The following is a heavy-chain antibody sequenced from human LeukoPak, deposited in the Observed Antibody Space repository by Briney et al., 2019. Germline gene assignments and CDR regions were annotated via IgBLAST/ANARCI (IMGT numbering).Heavy chain of an antibody. CDR3: ARGGWNYVFNY. J-gene: IGHJ4*02. CDR1: GFTFNTYE. V-gene: IGHV3-48*03. Sequence: GGSLRLSCAASGFTFNTYEMNWVRQAPGKGLEWVSYITSSGSTIYYANYVKGRFTISRDNGKNSLYLQMNSLRAEDTAVYYCARGGWNYVFNYWGQGTLVTVSS. D-gene: IGHD1-7*01. CDR2: ITSSGSTI.